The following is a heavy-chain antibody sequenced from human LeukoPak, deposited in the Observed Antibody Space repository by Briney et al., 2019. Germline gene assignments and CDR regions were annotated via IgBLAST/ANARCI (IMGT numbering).Heavy chain of an antibody. D-gene: IGHD4-11*01. Sequence: GGSLRLSCAASGFIFSSYGMYWVRQSPGKGLEWVAYVSDDGTRQYYADSVKGRLTISRDNSKNTLNLQMNSLRVEDTAVYYCASYSIPGAYVWGQGTTVTVSS. CDR1: GFIFSSYG. J-gene: IGHJ6*02. V-gene: IGHV3-30*03. CDR2: VSDDGTRQ. CDR3: ASYSIPGAYV.